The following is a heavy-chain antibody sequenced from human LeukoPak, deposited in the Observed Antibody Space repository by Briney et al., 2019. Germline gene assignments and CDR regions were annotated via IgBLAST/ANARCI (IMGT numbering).Heavy chain of an antibody. D-gene: IGHD2-21*02. CDR2: FFYTGNT. J-gene: IGHJ4*02. CDR3: ARLGYCGGDCYF. V-gene: IGHV4-30-2*03. Sequence: PSETLSLTCAVSGGSISSGSYSWGWIRQPPGKGLEWIGYFFYTGNTYYNPSLKSRVTIYVDTSKNQFSLKLSSVTAADTAVYYCARLGYCGGDCYFWGQGTLVTVSS. CDR1: GGSISSGSYS.